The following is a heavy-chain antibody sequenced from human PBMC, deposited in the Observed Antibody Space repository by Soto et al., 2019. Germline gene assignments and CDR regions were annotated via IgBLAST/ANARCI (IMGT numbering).Heavy chain of an antibody. CDR2: IHYTGSI. Sequence: SDTLSLTCIVSGGSISSEYYHWTWIRQSPGKGLEWIGYIHYTGSIMYNPSFKSRLTMAVDTSKNQFSLQLTSVTAADTAVYFCAREDDGGDRDYYGLDVWGQGTTVT. CDR1: GGSISSEYYH. CDR3: AREDDGGDRDYYGLDV. V-gene: IGHV4-30-4*02. J-gene: IGHJ6*02. D-gene: IGHD2-21*02.